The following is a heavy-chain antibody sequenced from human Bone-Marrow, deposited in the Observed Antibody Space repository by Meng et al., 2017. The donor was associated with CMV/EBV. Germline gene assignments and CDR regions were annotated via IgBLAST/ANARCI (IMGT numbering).Heavy chain of an antibody. CDR2: INPNSGGT. Sequence: QVQLVQSGAGVKKPXXXXXXXCKASGYTFTGYYMHWVRQAPGQGLEWMGWINPNSGGTNYAQKFQGRVTMTRDTSISTAYMELSRLRSDDTAVYYCARGDWVGGAFDPWGQGTLVTVSS. V-gene: IGHV1-2*02. CDR3: ARGDWVGGAFDP. D-gene: IGHD3/OR15-3a*01. CDR1: GYTFTGYY. J-gene: IGHJ5*02.